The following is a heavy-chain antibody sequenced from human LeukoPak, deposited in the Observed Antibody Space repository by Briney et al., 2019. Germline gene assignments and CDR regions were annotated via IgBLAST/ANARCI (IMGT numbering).Heavy chain of an antibody. J-gene: IGHJ4*02. V-gene: IGHV4-30-2*01. CDR1: GGSISSGGYS. CDR2: IYHSGST. CDR3: ARARWFGELYFDY. Sequence: PSETLSLTCAVSGGSISSGGYSWSWLRQPPGTGLEWIGYIYHSGSTYYNPSLKSRVTISVDRSKNQFSLKLSSVTAADTAVYYCARARWFGELYFDYWGQGTLVTVSS. D-gene: IGHD3-10*01.